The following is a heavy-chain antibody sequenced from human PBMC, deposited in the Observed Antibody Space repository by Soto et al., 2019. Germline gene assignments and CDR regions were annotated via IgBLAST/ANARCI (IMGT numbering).Heavy chain of an antibody. CDR2: IFYSGST. CDR1: GGSISSSSYY. V-gene: IGHV4-61*01. D-gene: IGHD5-18*01. J-gene: IGHJ5*02. CDR3: AKDSGYNYGYFRWFDP. Sequence: SETLSLTCTVSGGSISSSSYYWGWIRQPPGKGLEWIGHIFYSGSTNYNPSLESRVTISVDTSKSQFSLKLSSVTAADTAVYYCAKDSGYNYGYFRWFDPWGQGTLVTVSS.